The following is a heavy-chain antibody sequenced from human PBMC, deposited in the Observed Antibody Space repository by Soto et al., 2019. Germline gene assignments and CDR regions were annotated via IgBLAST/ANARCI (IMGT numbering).Heavy chain of an antibody. D-gene: IGHD6-19*01. CDR1: GYLINSGYS. V-gene: IGHV4-38-2*02. CDR3: ERDLSSGEQTSYVGY. Sequence: PSGTLSLTCKVSGYLINSGYSWGRIRQSPGKGLEWIGSTSYDGKSYYKPSLKSRVVMSVDLANNQFSLRLRSVTAADTDGYFCERDLSSGEQTSYVGYWGQGNPVT. CDR2: TSYDGKS. J-gene: IGHJ4*01.